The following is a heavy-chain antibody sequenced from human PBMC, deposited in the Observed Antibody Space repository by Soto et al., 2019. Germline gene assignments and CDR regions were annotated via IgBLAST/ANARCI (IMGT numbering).Heavy chain of an antibody. Sequence: SETLSLTCTFSCGSVISGSYYWSWIRQHPGKGLEWIGYIYYSGSTYYNPSLKSRVTISVDTSKNQFSLKLSSVTAADTAVYYCARDIRFGLRSSMDVWGQGTTVTVSS. D-gene: IGHD3-10*01. CDR2: IYYSGST. CDR1: CGSVISGSYY. CDR3: ARDIRFGLRSSMDV. J-gene: IGHJ6*02. V-gene: IGHV4-31*03.